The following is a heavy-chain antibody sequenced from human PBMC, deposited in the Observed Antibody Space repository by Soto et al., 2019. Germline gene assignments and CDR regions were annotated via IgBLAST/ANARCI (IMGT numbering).Heavy chain of an antibody. Sequence: QVQLVQSGAEVKKPGSSVKVSCKTSGGMFNTYTISWVRQAPGQGLEWMGRIIPILDIEHYAQKFQGRVIITADKSTSTAYMELSSLISEDTAVYYCARARGDDYYRGLDVWGQGTTVTVSS. CDR2: IIPILDIE. J-gene: IGHJ6*02. CDR1: GGMFNTYT. V-gene: IGHV1-69*02. D-gene: IGHD4-17*01. CDR3: ARARGDDYYRGLDV.